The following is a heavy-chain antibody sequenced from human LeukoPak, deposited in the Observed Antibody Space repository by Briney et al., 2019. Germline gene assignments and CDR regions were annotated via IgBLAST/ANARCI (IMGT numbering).Heavy chain of an antibody. Sequence: QSGGPLRLSFAASGFTFSSYAMHWVRQAAGKGLEWVAVVSYDGSNKYYADSVKGRFTISRDNSKNTLYLQMNSLRAEDTAVYYCARGSWRLVRGAASFESWGQGTLVTVSS. V-gene: IGHV3-30-3*01. CDR1: GFTFSSYA. CDR3: ARGSWRLVRGAASFES. D-gene: IGHD3-10*01. CDR2: VSYDGSNK. J-gene: IGHJ4*02.